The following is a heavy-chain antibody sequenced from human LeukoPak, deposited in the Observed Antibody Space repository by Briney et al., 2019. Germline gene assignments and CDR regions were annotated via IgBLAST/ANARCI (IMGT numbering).Heavy chain of an antibody. V-gene: IGHV3-33*01. J-gene: IGHJ6*03. D-gene: IGHD6-19*01. Sequence: PGRSLRLSCAASGFTFSSYGMHWVRQAPGRGLEWVAVIWYDGSNKYYADSVKGRFTISRDNSKNTLYLQMNSLRAEDTAVYYCARDTGSGPYYYYMDVWGKGTTVTVSS. CDR2: IWYDGSNK. CDR1: GFTFSSYG. CDR3: ARDTGSGPYYYYMDV.